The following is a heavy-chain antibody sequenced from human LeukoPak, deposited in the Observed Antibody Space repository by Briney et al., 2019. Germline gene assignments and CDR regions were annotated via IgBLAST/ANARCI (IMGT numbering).Heavy chain of an antibody. J-gene: IGHJ6*03. D-gene: IGHD2-8*01. CDR2: IYYSGST. CDR3: ARGILRDYMDV. V-gene: IGHV4-59*01. Sequence: SETLSLTCTVSGASISSYYWSWIRQPPGKGLEWLGYIYYSGSTNYNPSLKSRVTISVDTSKNQFSLKLSSVTAADTAMYYCARGILRDYMDVCGEGTTVTMSS. CDR1: GASISSYY.